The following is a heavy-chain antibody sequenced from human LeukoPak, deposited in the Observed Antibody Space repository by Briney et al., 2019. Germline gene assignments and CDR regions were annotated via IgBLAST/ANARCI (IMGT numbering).Heavy chain of an antibody. D-gene: IGHD2/OR15-2a*01. J-gene: IGHJ4*02. V-gene: IGHV3-30-3*01. CDR1: GFTFRDDA. CDR2: ISYDGGQK. CDR3: VRDRSPLRMFDY. Sequence: GLSLTLSCAASGFTFRDDALHWVRQAPGKGLEWVAVISYDGGQKFYADSVKGRFTISRDNFKNILYLQMNSLRTEDTADYYCVRDRSPLRMFDYWGQGTLVIVSS.